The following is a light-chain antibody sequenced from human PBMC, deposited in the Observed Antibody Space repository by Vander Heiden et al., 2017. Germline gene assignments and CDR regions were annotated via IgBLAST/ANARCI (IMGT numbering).Light chain of an antibody. J-gene: IGLJ3*02. CDR1: SSDVGGYNV. V-gene: IGLV2-14*03. CDR2: DVS. Sequence: QSALTPPASVSTFPGPSITISCTGTSSDVGGYNVVSWYQQHPGKAPKLMIYDVSNRPSGVSDRFSGSKSDNTASLTISGLQAEDEADYYCNSYTSSSTWVFGGGTKLTVL. CDR3: NSYTSSSTWV.